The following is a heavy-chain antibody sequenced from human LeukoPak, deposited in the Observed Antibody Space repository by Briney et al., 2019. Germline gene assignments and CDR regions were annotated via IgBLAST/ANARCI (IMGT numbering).Heavy chain of an antibody. D-gene: IGHD3-3*01. V-gene: IGHV3-30-3*01. CDR3: ARPTDREWLVPGNF. Sequence: GRSLRLSCAASGFTFSIYAMDWVRQAPGKGLEWVAVISYDGSNKYYADSVKGRFTISRDNSKNTLYLQMNSLRAEDTAVYYCARPTDREWLVPGNFWGQGTLVTVSS. CDR2: ISYDGSNK. J-gene: IGHJ4*02. CDR1: GFTFSIYA.